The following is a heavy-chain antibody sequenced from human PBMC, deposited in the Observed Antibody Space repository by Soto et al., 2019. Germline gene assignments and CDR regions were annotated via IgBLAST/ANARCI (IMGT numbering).Heavy chain of an antibody. V-gene: IGHV1-3*01. CDR2: INAGNGNT. CDR1: GYTFTSYA. CDR3: ARDQNDYGDYFYYYYGMDV. Sequence: ASVTVSCKASGYTFTSYAMHWVRQAPGQRLEWMGWINAGNGNTKYSQKFQGRVTITRDTSASTAYMELSSLRSEDTAVYYCARDQNDYGDYFYYYYGMDVWGQGTTVTVSS. D-gene: IGHD4-17*01. J-gene: IGHJ6*02.